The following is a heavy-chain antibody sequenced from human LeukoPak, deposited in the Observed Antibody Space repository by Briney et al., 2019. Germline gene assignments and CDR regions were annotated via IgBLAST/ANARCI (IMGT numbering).Heavy chain of an antibody. CDR3: AKDDGGSPPDAFDI. V-gene: IGHV3-23*01. D-gene: IGHD3-10*01. CDR2: ISYSGGST. J-gene: IGHJ3*02. CDR1: GFTFSSYA. Sequence: GGSLRLSCAAFGFTFSSYAMSWVRQAPGKGLEWVSTISYSGGSTYYADSVKGRFAISRDSSKNTLYLQMNGLRGEDTAVYYCAKDDGGSPPDAFDIWGQGTLVTVSS.